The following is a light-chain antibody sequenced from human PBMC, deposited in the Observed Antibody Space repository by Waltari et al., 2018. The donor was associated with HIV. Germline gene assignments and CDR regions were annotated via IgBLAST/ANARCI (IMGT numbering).Light chain of an antibody. J-gene: IGKJ2*01. CDR1: HNINIH. Sequence: EIVMTQSPATLSLYPGESATLSCRASHNINIHVAGYQKRPGQAPRLLVYGASIRAIGVPGRFSGNGSGTEFSLTISGLQSEDYAVYYCQQYHGWPSTFGQGTNLEI. CDR2: GAS. CDR3: QQYHGWPST. V-gene: IGKV3-15*01.